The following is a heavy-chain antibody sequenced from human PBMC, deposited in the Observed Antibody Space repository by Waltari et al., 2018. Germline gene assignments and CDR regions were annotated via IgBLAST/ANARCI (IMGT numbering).Heavy chain of an antibody. CDR2: ASFDGSTT. Sequence: QVQLVESGGGVVQPGMSLRLSCAASGFSPGHFGMHWVRQAPGKGLEWVALASFDGSTTYYADSVRGRFTISRDNSKNTLYLDINTLRVDDTAIYYCAKDAFGNTYLDHWGQGTLVTVSS. V-gene: IGHV3-30*18. CDR3: AKDAFGNTYLDH. CDR1: GFSPGHFG. J-gene: IGHJ5*02. D-gene: IGHD3-10*01.